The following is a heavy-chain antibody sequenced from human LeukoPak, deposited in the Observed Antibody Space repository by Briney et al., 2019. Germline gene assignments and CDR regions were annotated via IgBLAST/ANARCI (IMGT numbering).Heavy chain of an antibody. CDR2: IYYGGST. Sequence: PSETLSLTCTVSGGSISSYYWSWIRQPPGKGLEWIGYIYYGGSTNYNPSLKSRVTISVDTSKNQFSLKLSSVTAADTAVYYCARVPIFGAFHYYYYMDVWGKGTTVTVSS. CDR1: GGSISSYY. CDR3: ARVPIFGAFHYYYYMDV. J-gene: IGHJ6*03. D-gene: IGHD3-3*01. V-gene: IGHV4-59*01.